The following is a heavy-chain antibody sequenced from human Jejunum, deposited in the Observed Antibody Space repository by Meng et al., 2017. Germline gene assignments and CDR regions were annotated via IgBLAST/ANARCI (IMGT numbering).Heavy chain of an antibody. Sequence: EVIVGELGGGLVQPGGSLRLFCTASGFTVGDNYVSWVRQAPGKDLEWVSVIYRDGGTNYANSVRGRFTISRDTSKNTVYLQMNSLRGEDTAMYYCARERRTGTTGLDYWGQGTLVTVSS. D-gene: IGHD1/OR15-1a*01. V-gene: IGHV3-66*02. CDR1: GFTVGDNY. CDR3: ARERRTGTTGLDY. J-gene: IGHJ4*02. CDR2: IYRDGGT.